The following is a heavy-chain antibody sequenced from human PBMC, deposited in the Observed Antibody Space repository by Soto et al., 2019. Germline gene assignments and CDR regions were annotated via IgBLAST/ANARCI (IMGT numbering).Heavy chain of an antibody. CDR1: GYTFANYG. D-gene: IGHD3-22*01. V-gene: IGHV1-3*01. CDR3: ARTGHSGSYDF. CDR2: INAGDGGT. Sequence: ASVKVSCKASGYTFANYGIHWVRQAPGQRLEWMGWINAGDGGTKYSENFQGRVTITRDTSASTVYLGLSSLSSEDTASYYCARTGHSGSYDFWGQGTLVTVSS. J-gene: IGHJ4*02.